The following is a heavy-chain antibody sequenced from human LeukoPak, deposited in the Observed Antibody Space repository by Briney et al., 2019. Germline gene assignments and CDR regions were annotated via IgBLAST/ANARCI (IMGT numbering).Heavy chain of an antibody. J-gene: IGHJ4*02. CDR1: GGSISSSSDF. D-gene: IGHD1-1*01. Sequence: PSETLSLTCTVSGGSISSSSDFWGWIRQPPGKGPEWIGSIYYSGRTYNNPSLKSRVTISVDTSKNQFSLKLSSVTAADTAVYYCARHRWDGTFNFDYWGQGTLVPVSS. CDR2: IYYSGRT. CDR3: ARHRWDGTFNFDY. V-gene: IGHV4-39*01.